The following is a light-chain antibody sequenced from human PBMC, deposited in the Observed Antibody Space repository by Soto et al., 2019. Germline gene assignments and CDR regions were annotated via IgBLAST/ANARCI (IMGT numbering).Light chain of an antibody. CDR3: AAWDDTLTRDV. V-gene: IGLV1-44*01. Sequence: QSVLTQPPSASETPGQTVSISCSGSNSNIASNTVNWYQHLPGTAPKLLIYYNTQRPSGVPDRFSGSKSGTSASLAISGLQSEDESDYYCAAWDDTLTRDVVGTGTKVTVL. J-gene: IGLJ1*01. CDR1: NSNIASNT. CDR2: YNT.